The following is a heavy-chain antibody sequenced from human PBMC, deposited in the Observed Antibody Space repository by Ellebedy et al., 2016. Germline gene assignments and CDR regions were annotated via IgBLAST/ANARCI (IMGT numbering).Heavy chain of an antibody. CDR2: ISRSGNHM. D-gene: IGHD1-26*01. J-gene: IGHJ3*01. Sequence: GESLKISXTASGLNFNTFFMSWVRQAPGKGLEWVSCISRSGNHMSSADSVEGRFTISRDNAKNSLYLQMNSLRVEDTAVYYCAREWELPGYDAFDLWGQGTLVIVSS. CDR1: GLNFNTFF. CDR3: AREWELPGYDAFDL. V-gene: IGHV3-21*05.